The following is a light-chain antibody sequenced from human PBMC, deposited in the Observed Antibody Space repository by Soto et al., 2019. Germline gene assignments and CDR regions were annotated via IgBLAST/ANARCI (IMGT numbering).Light chain of an antibody. CDR3: AAWDDSLNGYV. CDR2: EVS. J-gene: IGLJ1*01. Sequence: QSALTQPASVSGSPGQSITISCTGITSDVGGYDYVSWYQQHPGKAPKLIIYEVSNRPSGVSTRFSASKSGNTASLTISGLQAEDEADYYCAAWDDSLNGYVFGTGTKLTVL. CDR1: TSDVGGYDY. V-gene: IGLV2-14*01.